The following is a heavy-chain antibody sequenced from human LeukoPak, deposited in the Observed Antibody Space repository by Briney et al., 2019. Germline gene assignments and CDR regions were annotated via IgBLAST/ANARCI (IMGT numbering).Heavy chain of an antibody. CDR2: ISGSGGST. Sequence: GGSLRLSCAASGFTFSSYSMNWVRQSPGEGLEWVSAISGSGGSTYYADSVKGRFTISRDNAKNSLYLQMNSLRAEDTAVYYCAELGITMIGGVWGKGTTVTISS. CDR3: AELGITMIGGV. J-gene: IGHJ6*04. D-gene: IGHD3-10*02. V-gene: IGHV3-23*01. CDR1: GFTFSSYS.